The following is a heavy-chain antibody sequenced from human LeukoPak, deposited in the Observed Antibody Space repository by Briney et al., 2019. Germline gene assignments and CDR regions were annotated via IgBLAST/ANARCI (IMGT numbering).Heavy chain of an antibody. Sequence: PGGSLRLSCAASGFTFSSYGMSWVRQAQGKGLEWVSAISESGGSTFYADSVKGRFTISRDNAKNSLYLQMNSLRAEDTAVYYCASSAFNDYWGQGTLVTVSS. J-gene: IGHJ4*02. CDR3: ASSAFNDY. CDR2: ISESGGST. CDR1: GFTFSSYG. V-gene: IGHV3-23*01.